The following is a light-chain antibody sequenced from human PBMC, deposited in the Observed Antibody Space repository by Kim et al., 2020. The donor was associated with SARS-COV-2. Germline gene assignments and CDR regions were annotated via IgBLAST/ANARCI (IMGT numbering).Light chain of an antibody. CDR1: SIGSKS. Sequence: PGKRPRIPCGGTSIGSKSVHWYQRKPGPAPVLVISYDSVRPSGIPERFSGSNSGNTATVTISRVEAGDEADYYCQVWDSSDDHRVVFGGGTQLTVL. CDR3: QVWDSSDDHRVV. V-gene: IGLV3-21*04. J-gene: IGLJ2*01. CDR2: YDS.